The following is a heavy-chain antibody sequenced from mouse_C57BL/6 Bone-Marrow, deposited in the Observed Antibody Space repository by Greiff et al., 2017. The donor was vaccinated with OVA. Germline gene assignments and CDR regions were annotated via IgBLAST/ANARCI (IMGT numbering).Heavy chain of an antibody. J-gene: IGHJ1*03. CDR3: ARSLVRWYFDV. D-gene: IGHD2-10*02. Sequence: QVQLKQSGAELVRPGTSVKVSCKASGYAFTNYLIEWVKQRPGQGLEWIGVINPGSGGTNYNEKFKGKATLTADKSSSTAYLQLSSLTSEDSAVYFCARSLVRWYFDVWGTGTTVTVSS. CDR2: INPGSGGT. V-gene: IGHV1-54*01. CDR1: GYAFTNYL.